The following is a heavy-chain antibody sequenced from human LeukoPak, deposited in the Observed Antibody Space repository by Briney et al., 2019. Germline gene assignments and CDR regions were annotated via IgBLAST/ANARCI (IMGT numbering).Heavy chain of an antibody. CDR1: GYTFTDYY. D-gene: IGHD6-19*01. J-gene: IGHJ4*02. Sequence: ASVKVSCKASGYTFTDYYMLWVRQAPGQGLEWMGRINPYSGGTNYAQKFQGRVTMTRDTSISTAYMELSRLKSDDTAVYYCARDYSSGWYVYWGQGTLVTVSS. V-gene: IGHV1-2*06. CDR3: ARDYSSGWYVY. CDR2: INPYSGGT.